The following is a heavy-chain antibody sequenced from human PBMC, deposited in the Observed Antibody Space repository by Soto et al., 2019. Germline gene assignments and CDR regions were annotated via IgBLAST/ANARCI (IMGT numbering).Heavy chain of an antibody. D-gene: IGHD3-10*01. V-gene: IGHV3-23*01. CDR3: ARDGIGLGSLAQIDY. Sequence: GGSLRLSCAASGFTFSSYTMNWVRQAPGKGLEWVSSVSNSGDKTYYADSVKGRFTVSRDNFKNTVYLQMNNLRVEDSAVYYCARDGIGLGSLAQIDYWGQGTLVTVSS. CDR2: VSNSGDKT. CDR1: GFTFSSYT. J-gene: IGHJ4*02.